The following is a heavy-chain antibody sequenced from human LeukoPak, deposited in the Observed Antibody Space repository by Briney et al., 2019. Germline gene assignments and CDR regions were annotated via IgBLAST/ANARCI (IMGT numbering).Heavy chain of an antibody. CDR3: ARAWDTAMVLDY. J-gene: IGHJ4*02. CDR1: GFTFSSYA. D-gene: IGHD5-18*01. CDR2: ISYDGSNK. Sequence: PGGSLRLSCAVSGFTFSSYAMHWVRHAPGKWLEWVAVISYDGSNKYYADSVKGRFTISRDNSKNTLYLQMNSLRAEDTAVYYCARAWDTAMVLDYWGQGTLVTVSS. V-gene: IGHV3-30*04.